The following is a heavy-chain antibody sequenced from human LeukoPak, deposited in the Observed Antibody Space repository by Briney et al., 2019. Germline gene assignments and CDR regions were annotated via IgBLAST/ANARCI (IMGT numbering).Heavy chain of an antibody. CDR3: ARALTLGSFDY. V-gene: IGHV3-30*04. CDR1: GFTFSNYA. D-gene: IGHD3-16*01. J-gene: IGHJ4*02. CDR2: ISYDGSNK. Sequence: GRSLRLSGAASGFTFSNYAMHWVRQAPGKGLEWVAVISYDGSNKYYADSVKGRFTISRDNSKNTLYLQMNGLRAEDTAVHYCARALTLGSFDYWGQGTLVTVSS.